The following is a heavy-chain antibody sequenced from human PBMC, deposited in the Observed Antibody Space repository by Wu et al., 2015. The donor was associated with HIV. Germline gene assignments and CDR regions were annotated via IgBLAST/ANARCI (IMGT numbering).Heavy chain of an antibody. CDR1: GGTYSSYA. D-gene: IGHD2-2*01. Sequence: QVQLVQSGAEVKKPGSSVKVSCKASGGTYSSYAISWVRQAPGQGLEWMGGIIPMFGTTTYAQKFQGRVTITTDESTSTAYMELSTLRSEDTAVYYCATKADMPYYYYGMDVWGQGTTVTVSS. J-gene: IGHJ6*02. V-gene: IGHV1-69*05. CDR2: IIPMFGTT. CDR3: ATKADMPYYYYGMDV.